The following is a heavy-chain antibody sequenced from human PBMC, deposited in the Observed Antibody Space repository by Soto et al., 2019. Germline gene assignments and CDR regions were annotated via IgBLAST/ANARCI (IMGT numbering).Heavy chain of an antibody. J-gene: IGHJ4*02. V-gene: IGHV4-31*03. CDR1: GDSISSGGYY. CDR3: ARVKGGTTRRAFDS. D-gene: IGHD1-7*01. Sequence: QVQLQESGPGLVKPSQTLSLTCTVSGDSISSGGYYWIWIRQHPGKGLEWIGYIYDNGGAYYSPSLRGRVVISLDRSENQFSLRLSSVTAADTAVYYCARVKGGTTRRAFDSWGQGTLVTVSS. CDR2: IYDNGGA.